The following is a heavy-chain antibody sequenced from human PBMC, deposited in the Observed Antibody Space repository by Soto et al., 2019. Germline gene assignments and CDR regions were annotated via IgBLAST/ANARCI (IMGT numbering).Heavy chain of an antibody. CDR3: ARGYCSGGGCAVYVY. CDR1: GGSISSSGYY. Sequence: QVQLQESGPGLVKPSQTLALTCTVSGGSISSSGYYWNWIRQHPGMGLEWIGYIYYSGSTYYNPSLKSRVTISGDTSKNQFTLNLNSVTAADTAVYYCARGYCSGGGCAVYVYWGQGTRVTVSS. J-gene: IGHJ4*02. D-gene: IGHD2-15*01. V-gene: IGHV4-31*03. CDR2: IYYSGST.